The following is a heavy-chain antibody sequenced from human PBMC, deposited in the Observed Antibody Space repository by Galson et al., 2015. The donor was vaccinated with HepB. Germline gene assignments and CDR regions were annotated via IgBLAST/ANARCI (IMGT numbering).Heavy chain of an antibody. CDR3: ATTITLSADAFDI. V-gene: IGHV1-2*06. Sequence: SVKVSCKASGYSFTDYFMHWVRQAPGQGLEWMGRINPNSGGTNYAQQFQGRVTMTRDTSPNTAYLDLSRLRFDDTAVYYCATTITLSADAFDIWGQGTVVTVSS. CDR1: GYSFTDYF. J-gene: IGHJ3*02. CDR2: INPNSGGT. D-gene: IGHD3-3*01.